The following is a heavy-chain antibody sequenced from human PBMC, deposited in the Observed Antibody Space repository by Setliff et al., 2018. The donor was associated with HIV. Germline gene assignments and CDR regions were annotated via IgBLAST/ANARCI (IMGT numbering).Heavy chain of an antibody. CDR3: TGPRGDEAFDI. D-gene: IGHD3-10*01. CDR1: GGTSSTHA. J-gene: IGHJ3*02. Sequence: SVKVSCKASGGTSSTHAINWVRQAPGQGLEWMGQIISILDITSYAQKLQGRVSITADESTSTFYMELSDLTSADTSVYYCTGPRGDEAFDIWGQGTKVTVSS. CDR2: IISILDIT. V-gene: IGHV1-69*10.